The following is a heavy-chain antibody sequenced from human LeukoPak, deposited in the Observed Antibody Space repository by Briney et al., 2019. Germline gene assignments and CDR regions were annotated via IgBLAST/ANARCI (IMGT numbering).Heavy chain of an antibody. D-gene: IGHD1-26*01. Sequence: GGSLRLSCAVSGFTFRDYAMHWVRQAPGKGLEWVAVISYDGSNKYYADSVKGRFTISRDNSKNTLYLQMNSLRAEDTAVYYCARDPYNSGRLDYWGQGTLVTVSS. CDR3: ARDPYNSGRLDY. J-gene: IGHJ4*02. CDR1: GFTFRDYA. CDR2: ISYDGSNK. V-gene: IGHV3-30*19.